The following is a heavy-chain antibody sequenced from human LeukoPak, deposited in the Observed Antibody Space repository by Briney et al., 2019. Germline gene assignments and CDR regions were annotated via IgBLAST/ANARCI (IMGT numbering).Heavy chain of an antibody. CDR3: ARDPGYSYAMDS. D-gene: IGHD5-18*01. J-gene: IGHJ4*02. CDR2: ISHGGTRL. CDR1: GFTFSIYS. V-gene: IGHV3-48*01. Sequence: QPGGSLRLTCAASGFTFSIYSMNWVRQAPGKGLDWISHISHGGTRLFYADSVEGRFTVSRDDAKSSLYLQMNGLRVDDTAVYYCARDPGYSYAMDSWGQGTLVTVSS.